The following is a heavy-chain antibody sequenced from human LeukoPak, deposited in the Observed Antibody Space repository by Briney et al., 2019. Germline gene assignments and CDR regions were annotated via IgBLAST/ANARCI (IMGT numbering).Heavy chain of an antibody. CDR1: GFTVSSNY. CDR2: IYSGGST. D-gene: IGHD7-27*01. J-gene: IGHJ4*02. Sequence: GGSLRLSCAASGFTVSSNYMSWVRQAPGKGLEWVSVIYSGGSTYYADSVKGRFTISRDNSKNTLYLQMNSLRAEDTAVCYCATRRTGDPDYWGQGTLVTVSS. V-gene: IGHV3-53*01. CDR3: ATRRTGDPDY.